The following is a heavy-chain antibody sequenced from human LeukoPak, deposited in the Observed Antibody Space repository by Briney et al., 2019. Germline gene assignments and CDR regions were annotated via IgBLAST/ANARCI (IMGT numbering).Heavy chain of an antibody. CDR1: GGSISSSSYY. CDR3: ARSLGIAAAGTTDY. D-gene: IGHD6-13*01. J-gene: IGHJ4*02. Sequence: SETLSLTCTVSGGSISSSSYYWGWIRQPPGKGLEWIGSIYYSGSTYYNPSLKSRVTISVDTSKNQFSLKLSSVTAADTAVYYCARSLGIAAAGTTDYWGQGTLVTVSS. V-gene: IGHV4-39*07. CDR2: IYYSGST.